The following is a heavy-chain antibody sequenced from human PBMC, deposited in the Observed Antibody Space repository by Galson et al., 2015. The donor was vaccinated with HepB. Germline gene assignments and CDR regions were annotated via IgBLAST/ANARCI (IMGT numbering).Heavy chain of an antibody. Sequence: TLSLTCTVSGGSVNNGNYYWSWIRQPPGKGLEWIGYIYYSGSTNYNPSLKSRVTISVDTSKNQFSLKLSSVTAADTAVYYCARAGRYYDILTGYSIWVVDAFDIWGQGTMVTVSS. CDR2: IYYSGST. CDR3: ARAGRYYDILTGYSIWVVDAFDI. D-gene: IGHD3-9*01. J-gene: IGHJ3*02. V-gene: IGHV4-61*01. CDR1: GGSVNNGNYY.